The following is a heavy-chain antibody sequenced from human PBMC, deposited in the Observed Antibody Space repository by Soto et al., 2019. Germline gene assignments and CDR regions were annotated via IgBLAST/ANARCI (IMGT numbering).Heavy chain of an antibody. Sequence: QITLKESGPTLVKPTQTLTLTCTFSGFSLSTSGVGVGWIRQPPGQALEWLALIYWDDDKRYSPSLKSRLTITNDTSQNQVVLTMTNMDPVDTATYYCAHCPVDTVAWDYWGQGTLVTVSS. CDR2: IYWDDDK. D-gene: IGHD5-18*01. CDR1: GFSLSTSGVG. CDR3: AHCPVDTVAWDY. V-gene: IGHV2-5*02. J-gene: IGHJ4*02.